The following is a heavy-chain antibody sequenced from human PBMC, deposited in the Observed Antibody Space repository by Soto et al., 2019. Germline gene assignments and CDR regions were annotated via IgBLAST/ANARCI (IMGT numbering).Heavy chain of an antibody. D-gene: IGHD4-17*01. CDR1: GGSISSGGYY. Sequence: SETLSLTCTVSGGSISSGGYYWSWIRQHPGKGLEWIGYIYYSGSTYYNPSLKSRVTISVDTSKNQFSLKLSSVTAADTAVYYCARGRRGYGDYEGRRYGMDVWGQGTTVTVSS. CDR2: IYYSGST. V-gene: IGHV4-31*03. CDR3: ARGRRGYGDYEGRRYGMDV. J-gene: IGHJ6*02.